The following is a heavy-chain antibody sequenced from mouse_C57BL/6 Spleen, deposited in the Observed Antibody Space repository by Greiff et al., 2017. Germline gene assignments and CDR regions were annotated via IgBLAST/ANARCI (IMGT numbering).Heavy chain of an antibody. V-gene: IGHV1-82*01. J-gene: IGHJ3*01. CDR2: LYPGDGDT. Sequence: QVHVKQSGPELVKPGASVKISCKASGYAFSSSWMNWVKQRPGKGLEWTVRLYPGDGDTNYNGKFKGKATLTADKSSSTAYMQLSSLTSEDSAVYFCARGTPFAYWGQGTLVTVSA. CDR3: ARGTPFAY. D-gene: IGHD3-3*01. CDR1: GYAFSSSW.